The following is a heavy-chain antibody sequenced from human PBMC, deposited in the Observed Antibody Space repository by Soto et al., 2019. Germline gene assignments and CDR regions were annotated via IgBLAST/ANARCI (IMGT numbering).Heavy chain of an antibody. Sequence: SETLSLTCAVYGGSFSGYYWSWIRQPPGKGLEWIGEINHSGSTNYNPSLKSRVTISVDTSKNQFSLKLSSVTAADTVVYYCARGDLGVATIRLDYWGQGTLVTVSS. D-gene: IGHD5-12*01. CDR3: ARGDLGVATIRLDY. CDR2: INHSGST. J-gene: IGHJ4*02. CDR1: GGSFSGYY. V-gene: IGHV4-34*01.